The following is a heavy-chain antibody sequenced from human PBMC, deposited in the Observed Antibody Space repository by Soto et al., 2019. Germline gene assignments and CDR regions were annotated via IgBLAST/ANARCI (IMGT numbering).Heavy chain of an antibody. V-gene: IGHV1-69*13. CDR2: VIPVFGTP. Sequence: SVKVSCKASGGTFTNYAFSWVRQAPGQGLEGMGGVIPVFGTPDSAQKSQRRVTITAAEPTRTASMELSSLRSDDTAVYYCARERSVGYCITTTCPKPFYYYAMDVWGQGTTVTVSS. CDR3: ARERSVGYCITTTCPKPFYYYAMDV. J-gene: IGHJ6*02. CDR1: GGTFTNYA. D-gene: IGHD2-2*01.